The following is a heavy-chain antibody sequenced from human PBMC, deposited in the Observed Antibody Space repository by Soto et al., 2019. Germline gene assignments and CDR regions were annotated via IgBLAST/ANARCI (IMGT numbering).Heavy chain of an antibody. CDR3: TTAVDGYNPFDC. V-gene: IGHV3-15*07. Sequence: EVQLVESGGGVVKPGRSLRLSCAASGFSFSSAWMHWVRQAPGKGLEWVGRIKSKTDGETSDYAAPVKGRFTISRADSNNKLYLQMNSLKLEDTAVYYWTTAVDGYNPFDCWGQGTLVTVSS. J-gene: IGHJ4*02. CDR1: GFSFSSAW. D-gene: IGHD5-12*01. CDR2: IKSKTDGETS.